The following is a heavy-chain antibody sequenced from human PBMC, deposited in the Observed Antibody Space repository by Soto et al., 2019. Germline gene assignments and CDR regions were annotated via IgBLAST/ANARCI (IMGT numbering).Heavy chain of an antibody. D-gene: IGHD5-12*01. CDR2: ISYDGSNK. Sequence: GESLKISCAASGFTFSSYAMHWVRQAPGKGLEWVAVISYDGSNKYYADSVKGRFTISRDNSKNTLYLQMNSLRAEDTAVYYCARDRGGYSGYETYYYYGMDVWGQGTTVTVSS. J-gene: IGHJ6*02. CDR3: ARDRGGYSGYETYYYYGMDV. CDR1: GFTFSSYA. V-gene: IGHV3-30-3*01.